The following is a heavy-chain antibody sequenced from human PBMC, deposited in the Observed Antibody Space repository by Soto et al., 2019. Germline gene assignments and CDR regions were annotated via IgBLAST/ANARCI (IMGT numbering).Heavy chain of an antibody. CDR3: ARDAGYYYGSGSYYQYNWFDP. CDR2: IYYSGST. J-gene: IGHJ5*02. D-gene: IGHD3-10*01. CDR1: GGSISSYY. Sequence: SETLSLTCTVSGGSISSYYWSWIRQPPGKGLEWIGYIYYSGSTNYNPSLKSRVTISVDTSKNQFSLKLSSVTAADTAVYYCARDAGYYYGSGSYYQYNWFDPWGQGTLVTVSS. V-gene: IGHV4-59*01.